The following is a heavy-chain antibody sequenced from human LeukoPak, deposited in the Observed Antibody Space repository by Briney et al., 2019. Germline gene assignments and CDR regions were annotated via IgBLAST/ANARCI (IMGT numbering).Heavy chain of an antibody. V-gene: IGHV3-23*01. CDR2: ISGSGGGT. J-gene: IGHJ4*02. CDR3: AKVDRGDMLRGLITKGYFDL. Sequence: GGSLRLSCTASGFTFTIYALSWVRQAPGKGLEWVSGISGSGGGTYYADSVKGRFTISRDNSKNTLDLGMNRLRAEDTAVYYCAKVDRGDMLRGLITKGYFDLWGQGTLVTVSS. D-gene: IGHD3-10*01. CDR1: GFTFTIYA.